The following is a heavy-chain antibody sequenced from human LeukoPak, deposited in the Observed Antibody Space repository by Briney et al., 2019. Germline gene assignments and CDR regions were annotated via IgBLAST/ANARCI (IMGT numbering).Heavy chain of an antibody. Sequence: PSETLSLTCTVSGGSISSYYWSWIRQPPGKGLEWIGSIYYSGSTYYNPSLKSRVTISVDTSKNQFSLKLSSVTAADTAVYYCARSRGYSSSYRIYYFDYWGQGTLVTVSS. D-gene: IGHD6-6*01. V-gene: IGHV4-59*05. J-gene: IGHJ4*02. CDR3: ARSRGYSSSYRIYYFDY. CDR1: GGSISSYY. CDR2: IYYSGST.